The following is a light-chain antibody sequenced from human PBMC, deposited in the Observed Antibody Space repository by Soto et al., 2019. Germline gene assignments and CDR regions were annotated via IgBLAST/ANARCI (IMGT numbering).Light chain of an antibody. CDR1: SSDVVGYDS. V-gene: IGLV2-14*01. J-gene: IGLJ3*02. CDR3: NSYTNNSFWV. Sequence: QSALTQPASVSGSPGQSIAISCTGTSSDVVGYDSVSWFQQHPDKAPKLMIYDVNNRPSGVSNRFSGSKSGNTASLTISGLQAEDEADYYCNSYTNNSFWVFGGGTKLTLL. CDR2: DVN.